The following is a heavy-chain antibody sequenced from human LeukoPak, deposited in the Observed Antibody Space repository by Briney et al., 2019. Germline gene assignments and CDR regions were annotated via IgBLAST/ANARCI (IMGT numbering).Heavy chain of an antibody. CDR2: ISTSSSFI. V-gene: IGHV3-21*01. CDR1: GFIFSNYN. Sequence: GGSLRLPCAASGFIFSNYNMNWVRQAPGKGLEWVSSISTSSSFIYSAPSMKGRFTISRDNAKNSLYLQMGSLRVEDTAVYYCARTTGGNTIDIWGQGTMVTVSS. CDR3: ARTTGGNTIDI. J-gene: IGHJ3*02. D-gene: IGHD4-17*01.